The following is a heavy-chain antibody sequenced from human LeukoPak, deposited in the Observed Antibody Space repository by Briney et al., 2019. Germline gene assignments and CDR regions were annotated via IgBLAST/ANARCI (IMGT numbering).Heavy chain of an antibody. CDR3: AIPVWGVITGTPFDY. Sequence: GGSLRLSCAASGFTLSSYWMNWVRQAPGKGLEWVANIKQDGSEKYYVDSVKGRFTISRDNGKNSLYLQMNSLRAEDTAVYYCAIPVWGVITGTPFDYWGQGTLVSVSS. CDR2: IKQDGSEK. J-gene: IGHJ4*02. V-gene: IGHV3-7*01. CDR1: GFTLSSYW. D-gene: IGHD3-10*02.